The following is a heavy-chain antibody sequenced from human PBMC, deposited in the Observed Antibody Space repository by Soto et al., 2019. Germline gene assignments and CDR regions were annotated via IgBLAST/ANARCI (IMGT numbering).Heavy chain of an antibody. V-gene: IGHV3-7*01. Sequence: PVGSLRLSCAASGFTFSSYWMSWVRQAPGKGLEWVANIKQDGSEKYYVDSVKGRFTISRDNAKNSLYLQMNSLRAEDTAVYYCARSLRGIIIAFDSWGQGTVVTVSS. CDR2: IKQDGSEK. CDR1: GFTFSSYW. CDR3: ARSLRGIIIAFDS. J-gene: IGHJ4*02. D-gene: IGHD3-10*01.